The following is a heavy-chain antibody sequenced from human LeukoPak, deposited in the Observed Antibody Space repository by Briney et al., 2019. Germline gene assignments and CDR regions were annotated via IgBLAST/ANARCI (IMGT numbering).Heavy chain of an antibody. V-gene: IGHV3-74*01. Sequence: PGGSLRLSWAAVGSTLSSYGMDWGRQAPGKGLGWVSRINSEGSSTAYADSVKGRFTISRDNAKKKLYLRMPSLRAAATAVYYCARVGLAALDIWGQGPMVTVSS. D-gene: IGHD1-26*01. CDR2: INSEGSST. J-gene: IGHJ3*02. CDR3: ARVGLAALDI. CDR1: GSTLSSYG.